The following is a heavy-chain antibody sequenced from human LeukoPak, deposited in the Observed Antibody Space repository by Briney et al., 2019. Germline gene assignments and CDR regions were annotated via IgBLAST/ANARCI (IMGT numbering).Heavy chain of an antibody. Sequence: GGSLRLSCAASGFTFSSYSMNWVRQAPGKGLEWVSAISGSGGSTYYADSVKGRFTISRDNSKNTLYLQMNSLRAEDTAVYYCAKEVMYDFWSGYPPHLDYWGQGTLVTVSS. CDR1: GFTFSSYS. D-gene: IGHD3-3*01. CDR2: ISGSGGST. V-gene: IGHV3-23*01. CDR3: AKEVMYDFWSGYPPHLDY. J-gene: IGHJ4*02.